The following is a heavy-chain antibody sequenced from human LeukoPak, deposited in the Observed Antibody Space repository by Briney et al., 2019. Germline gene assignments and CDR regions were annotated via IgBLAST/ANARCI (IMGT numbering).Heavy chain of an antibody. CDR3: ARRALPPAYCGGDCFDAFDI. CDR2: IDPSDSYT. D-gene: IGHD2-21*02. CDR1: GYRFTSYW. J-gene: IGHJ3*02. V-gene: IGHV5-10-1*01. Sequence: GESLKISCKGSGYRFTSYWISWVRQMPGKGLEWMGRIDPSDSYTNYSPSFQGHVTISADKSISTAYLQWSSLKATDTAMYYCARRALPPAYCGGDCFDAFDIWGQGTMVTVSS.